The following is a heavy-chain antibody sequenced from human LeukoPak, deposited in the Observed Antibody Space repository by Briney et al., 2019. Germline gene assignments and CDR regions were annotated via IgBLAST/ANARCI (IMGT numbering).Heavy chain of an antibody. CDR1: GGTFSSYA. J-gene: IGHJ4*02. V-gene: IGHV1-69*04. CDR2: IIPIFGIA. Sequence: SVKVSCKASGGTFSSYAISWVRQAPGQGLEWMGRIIPIFGIANYAQKFQGRVTITADKSTSTAYMELSSLRSEDTAVYYCARGRTRGRLDYWGQGTLVTVSS. D-gene: IGHD1-14*01. CDR3: ARGRTRGRLDY.